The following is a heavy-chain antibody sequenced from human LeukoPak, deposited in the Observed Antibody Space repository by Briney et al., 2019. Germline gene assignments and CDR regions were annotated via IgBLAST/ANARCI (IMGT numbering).Heavy chain of an antibody. CDR3: ARSPRYCSSTSCYYFDY. J-gene: IGHJ4*02. CDR1: GHSFTNYW. V-gene: IGHV5-51*01. CDR2: IYPGDSDT. Sequence: GESLKISCKGSGHSFTNYWIGWVRQMPGKGLEWMGIIYPGDSDTRYSPSFQGQVTMSADKSISTAYLQWSSLKASDTAMYYCARSPRYCSSTSCYYFDYWGQGTLVTVSS. D-gene: IGHD2-2*01.